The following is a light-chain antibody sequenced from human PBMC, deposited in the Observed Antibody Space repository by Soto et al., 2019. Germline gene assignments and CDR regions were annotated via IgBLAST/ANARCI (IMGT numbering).Light chain of an antibody. V-gene: IGLV2-18*02. CDR2: EVS. CDR3: FSYSTSSSLYV. CDR1: SSDVGSYNR. J-gene: IGLJ1*01. Sequence: SALTQPPSVSGSPGQSVTISCTGTSSDVGSYNRVSWYQQPPGTAPKVMIYEVSNRPSGVPDRFSGSKSGNTASLTISGLQAEDEAEYSCFSYSTSSSLYVFGSGTKVTVL.